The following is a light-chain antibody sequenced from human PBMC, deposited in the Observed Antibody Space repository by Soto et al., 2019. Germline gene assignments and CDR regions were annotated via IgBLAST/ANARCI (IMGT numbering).Light chain of an antibody. CDR1: SSDIGGYNY. V-gene: IGLV2-8*01. Sequence: QSALTQPPSASGSPGQSATISCTGTSSDIGGYNYVSWYQQHPGRAPKLIIYEVSKRPSGVPDRFSGSKSGNTASLTVSGLQAEDEADYYCSSYAGSELFVVFGGGTKLTVL. CDR3: SSYAGSELFVV. CDR2: EVS. J-gene: IGLJ2*01.